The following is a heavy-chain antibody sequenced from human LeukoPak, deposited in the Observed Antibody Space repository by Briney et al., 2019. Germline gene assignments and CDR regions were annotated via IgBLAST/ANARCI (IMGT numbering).Heavy chain of an antibody. V-gene: IGHV4-61*02. D-gene: IGHD2-2*01. J-gene: IGHJ4*02. CDR3: ARLGCSSTSCYYFDY. CDR2: IYTNGGT. CDR1: GGSISSGSYY. Sequence: SQTLSLTCTLSGGSISSGSYYWSWIRQPVGKGLEWIGRIYTNGGTNYNPSLKSRVTISLDTSKNQFSLKLSSVTAADTAVYYCARLGCSSTSCYYFDYWGQGTLVTVSS.